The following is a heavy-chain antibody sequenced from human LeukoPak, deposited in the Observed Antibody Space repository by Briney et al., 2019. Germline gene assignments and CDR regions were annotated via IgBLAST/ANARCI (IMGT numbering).Heavy chain of an antibody. Sequence: GGSLRLSCAASGFTFSTYAIHWVRQAPGKGLEWVAVIWYDGSEQYYADSVKGRFTISRDNAKNLLYLQMNSLRAEDTAVYYCARDPGWGALDHWGQGTLVTVS. CDR3: ARDPGWGALDH. CDR2: IWYDGSEQ. D-gene: IGHD3-16*01. J-gene: IGHJ4*02. CDR1: GFTFSTYA. V-gene: IGHV3-33*01.